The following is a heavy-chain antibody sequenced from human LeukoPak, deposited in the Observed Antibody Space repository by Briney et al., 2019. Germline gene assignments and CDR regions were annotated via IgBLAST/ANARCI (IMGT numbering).Heavy chain of an antibody. CDR3: AREPYDI. CDR1: GFAFSTYW. V-gene: IGHV3-7*01. Sequence: GGSLRLSCAASGFAFSTYWMSWVRQAPGKGLEWVANIKQDGSEKYYVDSVKGRFTISRDNTKNTLFLQMNSLTPDDTSVYYCAREPYDIWGQGTTVTVSS. CDR2: IKQDGSEK. J-gene: IGHJ3*02.